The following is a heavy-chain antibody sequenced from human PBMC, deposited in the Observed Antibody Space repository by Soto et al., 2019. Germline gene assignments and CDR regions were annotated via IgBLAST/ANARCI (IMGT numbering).Heavy chain of an antibody. V-gene: IGHV3-48*02. CDR1: GFTFSSYS. CDR3: ARAGLWFGEFSGTYGMDV. Sequence: PGGSLRLSCAASGFTFSSYSMNWVRQAPGKGLEWVSYISSSSSTIYYADSVKGRFTISRDNAKNSLYLRMNSLRDEDTAVYYCARAGLWFGEFSGTYGMDVWGQGTTVTVSS. CDR2: ISSSSSTI. D-gene: IGHD3-10*01. J-gene: IGHJ6*02.